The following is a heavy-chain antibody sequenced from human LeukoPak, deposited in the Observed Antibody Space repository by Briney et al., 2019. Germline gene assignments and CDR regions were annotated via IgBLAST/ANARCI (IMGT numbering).Heavy chain of an antibody. CDR2: ITSGSTTA. D-gene: IGHD3-10*01. CDR3: ARGFASGNYYH. V-gene: IGHV3-48*01. J-gene: IGHJ5*02. CDR1: GFTFSTYT. Sequence: GGSLRLSCAASGFTFSTYTMNWVRQAPGKGLEWLSCITSGSTTAYYADSVKGRFTISKDNAKSSLYLQMDSLRTEDTAVYYCARGFASGNYYHWGQGTLVTVSS.